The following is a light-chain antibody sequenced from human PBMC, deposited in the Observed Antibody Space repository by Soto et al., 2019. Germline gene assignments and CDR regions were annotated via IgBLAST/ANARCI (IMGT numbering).Light chain of an antibody. J-gene: IGLJ1*01. CDR1: SSDVGGYNY. CDR2: DVS. CDR3: SSYISSSTLDV. Sequence: QSALTQPASVSGSPGQSITISCTGTSSDVGGYNYVSWYQHHPGKAPKLIIYDVSYRPSGVSNRFSGSKSGNTASLTISGLQAEDEADYYCSSYISSSTLDVFGTGTKLTVL. V-gene: IGLV2-14*03.